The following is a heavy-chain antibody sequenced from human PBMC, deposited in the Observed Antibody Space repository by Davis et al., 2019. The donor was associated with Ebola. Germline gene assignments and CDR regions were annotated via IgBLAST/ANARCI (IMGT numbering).Heavy chain of an antibody. Sequence: AASVKVSCKVSGYSLSEQIIHWVRQAPGEGLEWMGGSGPGYGEIIYAQKFQGRVTMTEDTSTDTAYMELTSLRSEDTAVYYCATAAGERLDHFDSWGQGSLVIVSS. V-gene: IGHV1-24*01. J-gene: IGHJ4*02. CDR2: SGPGYGEI. D-gene: IGHD1-26*01. CDR1: GYSLSEQI. CDR3: ATAAGERLDHFDS.